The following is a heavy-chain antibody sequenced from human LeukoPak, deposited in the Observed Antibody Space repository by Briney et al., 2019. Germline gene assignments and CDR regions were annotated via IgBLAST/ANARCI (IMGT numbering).Heavy chain of an antibody. CDR2: ISSDGDNE. Sequence: PGRSLRLSCAASGFTFSSYAMNWVRQAPGKGLEWVAVISSDGDNEYYADSVKGRFTISRDNSKDTLNLQMNSLRAEDTAVYYCAKVHAEKYSSEVPLDYWGQGTLVTVSS. CDR1: GFTFSSYA. D-gene: IGHD6-25*01. V-gene: IGHV3-30-3*01. CDR3: AKVHAEKYSSEVPLDY. J-gene: IGHJ4*02.